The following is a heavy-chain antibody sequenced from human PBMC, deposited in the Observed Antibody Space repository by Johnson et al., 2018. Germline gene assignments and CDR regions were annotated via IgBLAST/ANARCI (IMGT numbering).Heavy chain of an antibody. D-gene: IGHD2/OR15-2a*01. J-gene: IGHJ3*02. CDR3: ARACFSETPPGNDGFDM. CDR2: IYESGRT. Sequence: QVQLQESGPGLVKPSETLSLICTVSGVSLSLYQWDWIRQPPGKGLEWIGVIYESGRTRYNPSLNSRVTMSKDASKNQFSLGRGSVTAADTAVDYCARACFSETPPGNDGFDMWGQGRRVMVST. CDR1: GVSLSLYQ. V-gene: IGHV4-59*01.